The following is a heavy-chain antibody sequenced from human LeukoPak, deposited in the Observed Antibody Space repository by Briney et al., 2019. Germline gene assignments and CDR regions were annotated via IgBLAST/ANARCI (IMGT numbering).Heavy chain of an antibody. CDR3: ARVAHDLYPYYFDY. V-gene: IGHV4-34*01. J-gene: IGHJ4*02. CDR2: IYYSGTT. Sequence: PSETLSLTCAVYGGSFSGYYWGWIRQPPGKGLEWIAYIYYSGTTYYNPSLKSRVTISVDTSKNQFSLKLSSVTAADTAVYYCARVAHDLYPYYFDYWGQGTLVTVSS. CDR1: GGSFSGYY. D-gene: IGHD5/OR15-5a*01.